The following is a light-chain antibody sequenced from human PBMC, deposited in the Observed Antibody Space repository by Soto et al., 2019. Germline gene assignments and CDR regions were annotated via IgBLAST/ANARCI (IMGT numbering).Light chain of an antibody. V-gene: IGLV2-14*01. J-gene: IGLJ2*01. Sequence: QSALTQPASVSGSPGQSITISCTGTSSDVGGYNYVSWYQQHPGKAPKLMISDVSNRPSGVSNRFSGSKSGNTASLTISGHQAEDEADYYCSSYTSISTAGVFGGGTKLTVL. CDR2: DVS. CDR3: SSYTSISTAGV. CDR1: SSDVGGYNY.